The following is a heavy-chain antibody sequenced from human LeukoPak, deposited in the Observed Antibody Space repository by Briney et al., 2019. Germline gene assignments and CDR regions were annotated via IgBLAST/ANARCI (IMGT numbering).Heavy chain of an antibody. CDR3: ARRGILRYFDWLLGNWFDP. V-gene: IGHV4-34*01. CDR1: GGSFSGYY. D-gene: IGHD3-9*01. Sequence: SETLSLTCAVYGGSFSGYYWSWIHQPPGKGLEWIGEINHSGSTNYNPSLKSRVTISVDTSKNQFSLKLSSVTAADTAVYYCARRGILRYFDWLLGNWFDPWGQGTLVTVSS. CDR2: INHSGST. J-gene: IGHJ5*02.